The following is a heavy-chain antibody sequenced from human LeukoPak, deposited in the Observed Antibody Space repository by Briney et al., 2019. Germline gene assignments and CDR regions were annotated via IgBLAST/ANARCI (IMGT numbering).Heavy chain of an antibody. V-gene: IGHV3-23*01. CDR3: AKDIYGDYEYYLDY. D-gene: IGHD4-17*01. J-gene: IGHJ4*02. CDR2: ISSGGGST. Sequence: GGSLRLSCAASGFTFSSFAMSWVRQAPGKGLEWVSPISSGGGSTYYADSVRGRFTISRDNSKNTVFLQMNSLRAEDTAVYYCAKDIYGDYEYYLDYWGQGTLVTVSS. CDR1: GFTFSSFA.